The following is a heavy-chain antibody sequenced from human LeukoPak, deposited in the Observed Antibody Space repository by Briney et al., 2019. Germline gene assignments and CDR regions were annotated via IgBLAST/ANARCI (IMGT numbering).Heavy chain of an antibody. Sequence: ASVKVSCKASGYTFTSYGISWVRQAPGQGLEWMGWISAYNGNTNYAQKLQGRVTMTTDTSTSTAYMELRSLRSDDTAVYYCARVQRSFTIFGVALSSYFDYWGQGTLVTVSS. CDR1: GYTFTSYG. V-gene: IGHV1-18*01. CDR3: ARVQRSFTIFGVALSSYFDY. J-gene: IGHJ4*02. D-gene: IGHD3-3*01. CDR2: ISAYNGNT.